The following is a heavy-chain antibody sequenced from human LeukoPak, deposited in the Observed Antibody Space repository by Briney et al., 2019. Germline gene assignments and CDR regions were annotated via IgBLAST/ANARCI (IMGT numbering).Heavy chain of an antibody. D-gene: IGHD2-2*01. CDR1: GFTFSSYS. CDR3: ANRCSSASCYYY. J-gene: IGHJ4*02. V-gene: IGHV3-48*01. Sequence: GGSLRLSCAASGFTFSSYSMNWVRQAPGKGLEWVSYISSSSSTIYYADSVKGRFTISRDNAKNTLYLQMNSLRAEDTAVYYCANRCSSASCYYYWGQGTLVTVSS. CDR2: ISSSSSTI.